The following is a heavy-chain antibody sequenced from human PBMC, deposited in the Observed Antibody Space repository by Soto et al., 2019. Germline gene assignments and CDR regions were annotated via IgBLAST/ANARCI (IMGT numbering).Heavy chain of an antibody. V-gene: IGHV1-69*06. CDR3: ARGYSYGYRYAAYYYGMDV. J-gene: IGHJ6*02. CDR1: GGTFSSYA. CDR2: IIPIFGTA. D-gene: IGHD5-18*01. Sequence: QVQLVQSGAEVKKPGSSVKVSCKASGGTFSSYAISWVRQAPGQGLEWMGGIIPIFGTANYAQKFQGRVTITADKSTSTAYMALSSLRSEDTAVYYCARGYSYGYRYAAYYYGMDVWGQGTTVTVSS.